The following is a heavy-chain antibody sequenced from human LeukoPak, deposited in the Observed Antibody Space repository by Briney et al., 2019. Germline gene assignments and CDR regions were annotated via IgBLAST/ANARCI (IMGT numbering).Heavy chain of an antibody. CDR3: AELGITMIGGV. V-gene: IGHV3-21*01. D-gene: IGHD3-10*02. CDR1: GFTFDSYS. J-gene: IGHJ6*04. Sequence: GGSLRLSCAASGFTFDSYSMNWVRQAPGKGLEWVSSITSSSNYIYYADSVKGRFTISRDNAKNSLYLQMNSLRAEDTAVYYCAELGITMIGGVWGKGTTVTTSS. CDR2: ITSSSNYI.